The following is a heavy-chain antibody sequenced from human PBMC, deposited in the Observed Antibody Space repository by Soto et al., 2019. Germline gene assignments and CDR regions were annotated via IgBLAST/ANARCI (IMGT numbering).Heavy chain of an antibody. CDR1: GYTFTGYY. J-gene: IGHJ6*02. V-gene: IGHV1-2*02. CDR2: INPNSGGT. Sequence: ASVKVSCKASGYTFTGYYMYWVRQSPGQGLEWMGWINPNSGGTNYAQKFQGRVTMTRDTSISTAYMELSRLRSDDTAVYYCARDRPVWSGYYDSLLDYYGMDVWGQGTTVTVSS. CDR3: ARDRPVWSGYYDSLLDYYGMDV. D-gene: IGHD3-3*01.